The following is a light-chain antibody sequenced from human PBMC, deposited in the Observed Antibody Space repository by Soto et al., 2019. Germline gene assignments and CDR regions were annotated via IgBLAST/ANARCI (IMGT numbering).Light chain of an antibody. CDR3: CSHAGSYSFS. CDR1: SSDVGGYDY. CDR2: DVT. Sequence: QSALTQPPSVSGSPGQSVTISCTGSSSDVGGYDYVSWYQQHPDKAPKLLIYDVTKRPSGVPDRFSGSKSGNTASLTISGLQIEDEADYYCCSHAGSYSFSFGGGTKLTVL. J-gene: IGLJ2*01. V-gene: IGLV2-11*01.